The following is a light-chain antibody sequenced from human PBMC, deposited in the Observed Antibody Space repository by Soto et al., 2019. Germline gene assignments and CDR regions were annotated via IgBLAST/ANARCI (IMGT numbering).Light chain of an antibody. J-gene: IGLJ1*01. CDR1: SSDVGGYNF. Sequence: QSVLSQPPSASGSPGHSFTISCTGTSSDVGGYNFVSWYQHHPGKAPKLMIYEVSKRPSGVPDRFSGSKSGNTASLTVSGLQAEDEADYYCSTYAGSDNYVFGTGTKVTVL. CDR3: STYAGSDNYV. V-gene: IGLV2-8*01. CDR2: EVS.